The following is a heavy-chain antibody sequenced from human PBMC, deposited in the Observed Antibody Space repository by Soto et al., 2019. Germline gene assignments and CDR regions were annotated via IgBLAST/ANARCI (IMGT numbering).Heavy chain of an antibody. Sequence: QVQLVESGGGVVQPGRSLRLSCAASGFTFSSYGMHWVRQAPGKGLEWVAVISYDGSNKYYADSVKGRFTISRDNSKNTLYLQMNSLGAEDTAVYYCAKNPLNPHYYGSGSFPPLGGMDVWGQGTTVTVSS. D-gene: IGHD3-10*01. CDR1: GFTFSSYG. V-gene: IGHV3-30*18. CDR3: AKNPLNPHYYGSGSFPPLGGMDV. J-gene: IGHJ6*02. CDR2: ISYDGSNK.